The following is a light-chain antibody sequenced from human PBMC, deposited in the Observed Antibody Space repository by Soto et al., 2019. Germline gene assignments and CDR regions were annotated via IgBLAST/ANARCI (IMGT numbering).Light chain of an antibody. Sequence: ETVLTQPPGTLSLSPAETATLSCRASQSVSSSYLAWYQQKPGQAPRLLIYGASSRATGIPDRFSGSGSGTDFTLTISRLEPEDFAVYYCQQYVRSPWTFGQGTKVDIK. J-gene: IGKJ1*01. CDR3: QQYVRSPWT. CDR2: GAS. CDR1: QSVSSSY. V-gene: IGKV3-20*01.